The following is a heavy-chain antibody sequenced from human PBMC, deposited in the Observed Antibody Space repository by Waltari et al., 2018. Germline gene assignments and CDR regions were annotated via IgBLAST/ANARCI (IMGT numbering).Heavy chain of an antibody. CDR3: ARATTYYYGSGSYKYYGMDV. Sequence: QVQLVQSGAEVKKPGSSVKVSCKASGGTFSSYAISWVRQAPGPGLEWMGGIIPIFGTANYAQKFQGRVTITTDESTSTAYMELSSLRSEDTAVYYCARATTYYYGSGSYKYYGMDVWGQGTTVTVSS. CDR1: GGTFSSYA. V-gene: IGHV1-69*05. J-gene: IGHJ6*02. D-gene: IGHD3-10*01. CDR2: IIPIFGTA.